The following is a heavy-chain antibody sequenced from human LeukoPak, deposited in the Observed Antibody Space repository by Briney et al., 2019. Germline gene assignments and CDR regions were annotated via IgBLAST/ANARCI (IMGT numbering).Heavy chain of an antibody. CDR2: ITGGANSV. CDR1: GFTFSAFA. V-gene: IGHV3-23*01. Sequence: RSGGSLRLSCAASGFTFSAFAMTWVRQAPGKAPEWVSSITGGANSVFYADSVKGRFTFSRDNSKNTLYLQMKSLRAEDTAVYYCAKGAAAGKVDWFDPWGQGTLVTVSS. D-gene: IGHD6-13*01. J-gene: IGHJ5*02. CDR3: AKGAAAGKVDWFDP.